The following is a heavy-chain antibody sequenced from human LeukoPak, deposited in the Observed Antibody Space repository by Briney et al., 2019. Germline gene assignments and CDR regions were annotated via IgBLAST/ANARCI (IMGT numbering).Heavy chain of an antibody. Sequence: SQTLSLTCAVSGGSISSGGYSWSWIRQPPGKGLEWIGYIYHSGSTYYNPSLKSRVTISVDRSKNQFSLKLSSVTAADTAVYYCARGILTGYPRDYFDYWGQGTLVAVSS. CDR3: ARGILTGYPRDYFDY. V-gene: IGHV4-30-2*01. CDR1: GGSISSGGYS. J-gene: IGHJ4*02. CDR2: IYHSGST. D-gene: IGHD3-9*01.